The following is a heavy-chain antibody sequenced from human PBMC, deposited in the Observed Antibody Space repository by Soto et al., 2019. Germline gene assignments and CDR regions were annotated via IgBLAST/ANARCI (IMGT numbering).Heavy chain of an antibody. D-gene: IGHD3-9*01. CDR1: GYTFTSYG. CDR3: ARVEHDILTGPNWLDP. CDR2: ISAYNGNT. Sequence: ASVKVSCKASGYTFTSYGISWVRQAPGQGLEWMGWISAYNGNTNYAQKLQGRVTMTTDTSTSTAYMELRSLRSDDTAVYYCARVEHDILTGPNWLDPWGQGTLVTVSS. J-gene: IGHJ5*02. V-gene: IGHV1-18*01.